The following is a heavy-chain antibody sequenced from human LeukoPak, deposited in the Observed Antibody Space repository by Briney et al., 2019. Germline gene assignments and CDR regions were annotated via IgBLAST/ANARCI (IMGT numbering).Heavy chain of an antibody. CDR2: IKNNANGGTS. CDR1: GFTFTNAW. J-gene: IGHJ4*01. Sequence: GSLGLSFVASGFTFTNAWMTWVRQSPGMGLEWVGRIKNNANGGTSDYAAPVKGRFTISRDDSKNTLFLQMNSLKPEDTAMYYCTTHSVTVTGTHFWGQGALVTVSS. V-gene: IGHV3-15*07. D-gene: IGHD1-14*01. CDR3: TTHSVTVTGTHF.